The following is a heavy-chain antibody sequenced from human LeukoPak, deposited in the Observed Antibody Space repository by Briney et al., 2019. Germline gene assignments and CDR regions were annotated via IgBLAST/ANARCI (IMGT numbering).Heavy chain of an antibody. CDR2: IYTSGST. J-gene: IGHJ6*03. V-gene: IGHV4-61*02. D-gene: IGHD4-23*01. CDR1: GGSISSGSYY. Sequence: SETLSLTCTVSGGSISSGSYYWSWIRQPAGKGLEWIGRIYTSGSTNYNPSLKSRVTISVDTSKNQFSLKLSSVSAADTAVYYCARGGGNGGGWVGHYYYMDVWGKGTTVTVSS. CDR3: ARGGGNGGGWVGHYYYMDV.